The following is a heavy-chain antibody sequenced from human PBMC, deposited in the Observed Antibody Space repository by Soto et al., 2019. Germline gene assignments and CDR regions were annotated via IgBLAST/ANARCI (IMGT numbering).Heavy chain of an antibody. V-gene: IGHV1-3*01. CDR3: TRSIITTAGTDAFDL. Sequence: ASVKVSCKASGYTFTSYAMHWVRQAPGQRLEWMGWINAGNGNTKYSQKFQGRVTMTRDTSTTTAYMELSSLRSEDTAIYYCTRSIITTAGTDAFDLWGQGTLVTVSS. CDR1: GYTFTSYA. D-gene: IGHD6-13*01. CDR2: INAGNGNT. J-gene: IGHJ3*01.